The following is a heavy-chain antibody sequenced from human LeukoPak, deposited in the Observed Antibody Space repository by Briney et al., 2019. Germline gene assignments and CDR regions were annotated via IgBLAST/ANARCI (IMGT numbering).Heavy chain of an antibody. CDR1: RGSVNHYY. J-gene: IGHJ4*02. V-gene: IGHV4-34*01. CDR2: IHPSGST. CDR3: SRGSDESKTGDY. D-gene: IGHD6-25*01. Sequence: SETLSLTCVSSRGSVNHYYWSWMRQPPGKGLEWVGEIHPSGSTSFNPSLESRVSISKDTSKNQFSLKLTSVTAADTAVYYCSRGSDESKTGDYWGQGTLVTVSS.